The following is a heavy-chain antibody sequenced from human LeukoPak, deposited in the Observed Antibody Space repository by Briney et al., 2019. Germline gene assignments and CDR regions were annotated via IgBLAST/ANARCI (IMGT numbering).Heavy chain of an antibody. J-gene: IGHJ4*02. CDR1: GFTFDDYA. CDR3: AKAGWRYYDSSGYYFDY. V-gene: IGHV3-9*01. Sequence: SLLLSCAASGFTFDDYAMHWVRPAPGKGLEWVSGISWNSGSIGYADSVKGRFTISRDNAKNSLYLQMNSLRAEDTAVYCCAKAGWRYYDSSGYYFDYWGQGTLVTVSS. D-gene: IGHD3-22*01. CDR2: ISWNSGSI.